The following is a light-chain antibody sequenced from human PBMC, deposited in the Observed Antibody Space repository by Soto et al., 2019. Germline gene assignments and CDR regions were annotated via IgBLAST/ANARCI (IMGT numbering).Light chain of an antibody. J-gene: IGKJ1*01. CDR3: QQYNNWPRT. CDR1: QSISTN. V-gene: IGKV3-15*01. Sequence: EIVMTQSPPTLSVSPGERATLSCRASQSISTNVAWYQQKPGQAPSLLIFRASIRASGVPARFSGSGSGTEFTLTISSLQSEDFAVYFCQQYNNWPRTFGQGTRVDI. CDR2: RAS.